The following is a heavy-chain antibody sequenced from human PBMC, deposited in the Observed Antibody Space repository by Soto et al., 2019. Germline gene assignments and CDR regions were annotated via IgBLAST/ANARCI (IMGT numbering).Heavy chain of an antibody. CDR2: ISYSSSTI. CDR3: ARNQALHGIHFDN. J-gene: IGHJ4*02. V-gene: IGHV3-48*01. CDR1: GFTFSIYS. D-gene: IGHD1-20*01. Sequence: VGSLRLSCAASGFTFSIYSMNWVRQAPGKGLEWVSYISYSSSTIYYADSVKGRFTISRDNAKNSLYLQMNSLRAEDTAVYYCARNQALHGIHFDNWGQGTLVTVSS.